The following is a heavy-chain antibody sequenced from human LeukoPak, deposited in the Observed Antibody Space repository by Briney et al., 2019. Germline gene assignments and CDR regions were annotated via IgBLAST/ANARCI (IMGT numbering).Heavy chain of an antibody. J-gene: IGHJ4*02. CDR3: ARDATWYGSGFYFDY. V-gene: IGHV1-18*01. Sequence: VSVKVSCKASGYTFTSYGISWVRQAPGQGLEWMGWVSAYNGNTNYAQKLQGRVTMTADTSTSTAYMELRSLRSDDTAVYYCARDATWYGSGFYFDYWGQGTLVTVSS. CDR2: VSAYNGNT. CDR1: GYTFTSYG. D-gene: IGHD3-10*01.